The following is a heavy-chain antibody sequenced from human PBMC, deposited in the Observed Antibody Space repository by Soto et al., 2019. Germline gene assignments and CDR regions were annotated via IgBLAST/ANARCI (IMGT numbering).Heavy chain of an antibody. V-gene: IGHV1-3*01. J-gene: IGHJ4*02. CDR1: GYTFTTYA. D-gene: IGHD1-26*01. Sequence: QVYLVQSGAEVKKPGASVKVSCKASGYTFTTYALYWVRQAPGQRLEWMGWSNGGNGNTRYSQNFQGRFTISRDTSATTVYMELSSLRSEDTAVYYCAREGILPILGFASWGQGTLFTVSS. CDR2: SNGGNGNT. CDR3: AREGILPILGFAS.